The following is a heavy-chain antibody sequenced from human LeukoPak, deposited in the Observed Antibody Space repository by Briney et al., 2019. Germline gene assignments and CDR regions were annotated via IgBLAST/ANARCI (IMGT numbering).Heavy chain of an antibody. CDR3: ARDGPLGYCSGGSCYSGY. V-gene: IGHV1-69*05. CDR1: GGTFSSYA. D-gene: IGHD2-15*01. CDR2: IIPIFGTA. J-gene: IGHJ4*02. Sequence: SVKVPCKASGGTFSSYAISWVRQAPGQGLEWMGRIIPIFGTANYAQKFQGRVTITTDESTSTAYMELSSLRSEDTAVYYCARDGPLGYCSGGSCYSGYWGQGTLVTVSS.